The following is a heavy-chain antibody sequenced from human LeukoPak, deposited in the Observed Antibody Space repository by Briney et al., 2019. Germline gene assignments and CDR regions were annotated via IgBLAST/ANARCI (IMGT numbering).Heavy chain of an antibody. CDR1: GFTFSSFN. CDR2: ITSSGTTI. J-gene: IGHJ5*02. V-gene: IGHV3-48*04. D-gene: IGHD3-10*01. Sequence: PGGSLRLSCAASGFTFSSFNMNWVRQAPGKGLEWISHITSSGTTIYYADSVRGRFTVSRDNAKNSLYLQMNSLRAEDTAVYYCARGETTRKPYYYGSGGKTYWFDPWGQGTLVTVSS. CDR3: ARGETTRKPYYYGSGGKTYWFDP.